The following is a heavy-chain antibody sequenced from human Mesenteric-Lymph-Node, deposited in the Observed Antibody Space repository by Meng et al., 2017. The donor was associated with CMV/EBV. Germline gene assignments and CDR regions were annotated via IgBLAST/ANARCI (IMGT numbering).Heavy chain of an antibody. Sequence: SFSGYYWSWIRQPPGKGLEWIGEINHSGSTNYNPSLKSRVTISVDTSKNQFSLKLSSVTAADTAVYYCARGPGYCSDGSCYSLYFQHWGQGTLVTVSS. J-gene: IGHJ1*01. CDR1: SFSGYY. V-gene: IGHV4-34*01. CDR2: INHSGST. D-gene: IGHD2-15*01. CDR3: ARGPGYCSDGSCYSLYFQH.